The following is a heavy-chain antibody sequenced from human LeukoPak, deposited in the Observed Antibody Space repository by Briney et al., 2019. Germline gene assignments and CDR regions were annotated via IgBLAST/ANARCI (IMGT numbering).Heavy chain of an antibody. CDR2: MYSMGNS. D-gene: IGHD3-3*01. V-gene: IGHV4-4*07. CDR3: ARGGRRFLDWKLDY. CDR1: GDSMDYYY. J-gene: IGHJ4*02. Sequence: SEIMSLTCSVSGDSMDYYYWNWIRQPPGKPLEWIGRMYSMGNSNYNPSLKSRVTVSLDTSTNQFSLKLKSVTAADTAVYYCARGGRRFLDWKLDYWGQGVLVTVSS.